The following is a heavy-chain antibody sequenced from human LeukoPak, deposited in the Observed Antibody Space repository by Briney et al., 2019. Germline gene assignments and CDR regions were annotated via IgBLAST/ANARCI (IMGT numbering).Heavy chain of an antibody. J-gene: IGHJ3*02. V-gene: IGHV4-59*01. D-gene: IGHD3-22*01. CDR3: ARARNYYDSSDYYYEGDAFDI. Sequence: SETLSLTCTASGGSISSYYWSWIRQPPRKGLEWIGYIYYSGSTHYNPSLKSRVTISVDTSKNQFSLKLSSVTAADTAVYFCARARNYYDSSDYYYEGDAFDIWGQGTMVTVSS. CDR2: IYYSGST. CDR1: GGSISSYY.